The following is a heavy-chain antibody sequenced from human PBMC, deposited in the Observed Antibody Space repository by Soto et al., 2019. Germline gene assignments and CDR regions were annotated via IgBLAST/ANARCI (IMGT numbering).Heavy chain of an antibody. CDR3: ARDPVDIGFGELWAAERDYYYYMDV. J-gene: IGHJ6*03. CDR1: GFTFSSYS. D-gene: IGHD3-10*01. Sequence: GGSLRLSCAASGFTFSSYSMNWVRQAPGKGLEWVSSISSSSSYIYYADSVKGRFTISRDNAKNSLYLQMNSLRAEDTAVYYCARDPVDIGFGELWAAERDYYYYMDVWGKGTTVTVSS. V-gene: IGHV3-21*01. CDR2: ISSSSSYI.